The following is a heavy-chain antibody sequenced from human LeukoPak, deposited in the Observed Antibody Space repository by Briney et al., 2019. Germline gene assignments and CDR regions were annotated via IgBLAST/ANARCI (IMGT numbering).Heavy chain of an antibody. CDR2: INHSGST. D-gene: IGHD3-10*01. CDR3: AREEAYYYGSGSYYRLGFDY. J-gene: IGHJ4*02. Sequence: SETLSLTCAVYGGSFSGYYWSWIRQPPGKGLEWVGEINHSGSTNYNPSLKSRVTISVDASKNQISLRLSSVTAADTAVYYCAREEAYYYGSGSYYRLGFDYWGQGTLVTVSS. CDR1: GGSFSGYY. V-gene: IGHV4-34*01.